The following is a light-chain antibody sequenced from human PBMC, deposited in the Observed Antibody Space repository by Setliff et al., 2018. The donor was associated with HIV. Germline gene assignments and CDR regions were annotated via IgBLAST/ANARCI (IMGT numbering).Light chain of an antibody. CDR2: EDN. Sequence: QSVLTQPPSVSAAPGQKVTISCSGSSSNIGNNYVSWYQQVPGTAPKLLIFEDNKRPSGIPDRFSVSKSGTSTTLGITGLQTGDEADYYCETFDSSLRAPVFGGGTKVTVL. V-gene: IGLV1-51*02. J-gene: IGLJ3*02. CDR1: SSNIGNNY. CDR3: ETFDSSLRAPV.